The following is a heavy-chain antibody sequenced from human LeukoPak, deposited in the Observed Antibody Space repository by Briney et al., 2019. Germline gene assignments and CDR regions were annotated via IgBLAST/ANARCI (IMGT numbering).Heavy chain of an antibody. CDR3: ARVFYYGSGSYLYNWFDP. CDR2: IIPIFGTA. CDR1: GGTFSSYA. V-gene: IGHV1-69*05. J-gene: IGHJ5*02. D-gene: IGHD3-10*01. Sequence: SVKVSCKASGGTFSSYAISWVRQAPGQGLEWMGGIIPIFGTANYAQKFQGRVTITTDESTSTAYMELSSLRSEDTAVYYCARVFYYGSGSYLYNWFDPWGQGTLVTVSS.